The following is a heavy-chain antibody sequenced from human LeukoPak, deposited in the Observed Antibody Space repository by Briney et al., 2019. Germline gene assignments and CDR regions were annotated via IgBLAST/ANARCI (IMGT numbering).Heavy chain of an antibody. Sequence: PGGSLRLSCAASGFTFSSYSMNWVRQVPGKGLEWVSSISGSSSYIYYADSVKGRFTISRDNAKNSLYLQMNSLRAEDTAVYYCARAKAAAGVEIVERSIDYGGQGTLVTVSS. CDR1: GFTFSSYS. CDR3: ARAKAAAGVEIVERSIDY. CDR2: ISGSSSYI. D-gene: IGHD6-13*01. J-gene: IGHJ4*02. V-gene: IGHV3-21*01.